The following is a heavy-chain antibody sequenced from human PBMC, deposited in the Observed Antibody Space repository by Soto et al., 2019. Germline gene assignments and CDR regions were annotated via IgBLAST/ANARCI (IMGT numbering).Heavy chain of an antibody. J-gene: IGHJ4*02. CDR1: GYTFSSYA. CDR3: ARDTGDGTFDF. D-gene: IGHD1-1*01. V-gene: IGHV1-3*01. CDR2: INAGYGNT. Sequence: ASVKVSFKASGYTFSSYAMHWVRQAPGQRLEWMGWINAGYGNTKSSQKFQDRVTISRDTSASTAYMELTSLRSEDTAVYYCARDTGDGTFDFWGQGTLVTVSS.